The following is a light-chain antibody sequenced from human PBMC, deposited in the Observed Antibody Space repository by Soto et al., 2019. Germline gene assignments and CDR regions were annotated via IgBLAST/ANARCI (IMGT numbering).Light chain of an antibody. CDR3: SSYAGSNNFV. CDR2: EVN. V-gene: IGLV2-8*01. CDR1: SNDVGYYDY. Sequence: QSALTQPPSASGSPGQSVTISCTGTSNDVGYYDYVSWYQQYPGKAPKLTIYEVNKRPSGVPDRFSGSKSGNTAFLTVSGLRAEDEAEYHCSSYAGSNNFVFGTGTKVTVL. J-gene: IGLJ1*01.